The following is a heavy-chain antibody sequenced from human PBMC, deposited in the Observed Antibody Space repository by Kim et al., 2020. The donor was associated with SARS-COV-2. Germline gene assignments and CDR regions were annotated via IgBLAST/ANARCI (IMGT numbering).Heavy chain of an antibody. CDR3: AREAAPSGFDV. D-gene: IGHD3-3*01. Sequence: ASVKVSCKASGYTFDDYYIHWVRQAPGQGLEWMGRINTDTGVPNYAQKFQGRVTMTRDTSINTAYMELSGLRSDDTVIYYCAREAAPSGFDVWGQGTTVTVSS. V-gene: IGHV1-2*05. CDR1: GYTFDDYY. CDR2: INTDTGVP. J-gene: IGHJ6*02.